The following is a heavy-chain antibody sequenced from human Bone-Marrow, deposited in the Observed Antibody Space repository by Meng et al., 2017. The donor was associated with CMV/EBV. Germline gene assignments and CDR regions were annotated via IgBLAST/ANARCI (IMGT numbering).Heavy chain of an antibody. V-gene: IGHV1-2*02. CDR2: INPNSGGT. J-gene: IGHJ4*02. D-gene: IGHD1/OR15-1a*01. CDR3: ARDCPYNWNKYERYVLDY. Sequence: ASVKVSCKASGYTFTGYYMHWVRQAPGQGLEWMGWINPNSGGTNYAQKFQGRVTMTRDTSISTAYMELSRLRSDDTAVYYCARDCPYNWNKYERYVLDYWGQGTLVTVSS. CDR1: GYTFTGYY.